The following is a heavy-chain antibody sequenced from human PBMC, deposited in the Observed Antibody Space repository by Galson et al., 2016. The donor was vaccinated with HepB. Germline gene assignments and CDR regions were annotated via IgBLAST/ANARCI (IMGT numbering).Heavy chain of an antibody. CDR1: GGPISTSGFY. D-gene: IGHD3-22*01. J-gene: IGHJ4*02. CDR3: ARAGVAYETSGYFYGQLDY. V-gene: IGHV4-39*07. CDR2: LYSNGRT. Sequence: ETLSLTCAVSGGPISTSGFYWGWIRQPPGKGLEWIGSLYSNGRTSYNPSLKSRVTISVDTSKNQLSLKMTSVAAPDTGVYFCARAGVAYETSGYFYGQLDYWGQGTLVIVSS.